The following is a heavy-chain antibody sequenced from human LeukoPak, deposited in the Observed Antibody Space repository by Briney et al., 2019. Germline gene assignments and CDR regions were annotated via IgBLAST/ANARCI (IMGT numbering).Heavy chain of an antibody. V-gene: IGHV3-33*01. CDR1: GFTFSSYG. CDR2: IWYDGSNK. J-gene: IGHJ3*02. Sequence: GGSLRLSCAASGFTFSSYGMHWVRRAPGKGLEWVAVIWYDGSNKYYVDSVKGRFTISRDNSKSTLYLQMNSLRAEDTAVYYCARLRNDAFDIWGQGTVVTVSS. CDR3: ARLRNDAFDI. D-gene: IGHD1-14*01.